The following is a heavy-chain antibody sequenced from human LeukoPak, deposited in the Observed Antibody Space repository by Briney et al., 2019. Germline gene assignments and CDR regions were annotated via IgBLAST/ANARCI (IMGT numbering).Heavy chain of an antibody. CDR1: GGSISTYY. CDR3: ARGGGYASPIGY. CDR2: IYHSGST. Sequence: MPSETLSLTCTLSGGSISTYYWSWIRQPPGKGLEWIGYIYHSGSTNYNPSLKSRVTISVDTSKNQFSLKLSSVTAADTAVCYCARGGGYASPIGYWGQGALVTVSS. J-gene: IGHJ4*02. D-gene: IGHD5-12*01. V-gene: IGHV4-59*01.